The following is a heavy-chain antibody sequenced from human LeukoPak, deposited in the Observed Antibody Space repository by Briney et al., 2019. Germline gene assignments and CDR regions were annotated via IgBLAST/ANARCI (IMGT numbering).Heavy chain of an antibody. CDR3: ARGDFYNDL. D-gene: IGHD5-24*01. V-gene: IGHV1-18*04. Sequence: ASVKVSCEPSGYIFTSNSITWVRQASGQLLEWMGWISTFNGYTKYAQNLQGRITMTRDTSTRTVYLEMRNLRSDDTAVYFCARGDFYNDLWGQGTLVTVSS. CDR2: ISTFNGYT. J-gene: IGHJ5*02. CDR1: GYIFTSNS.